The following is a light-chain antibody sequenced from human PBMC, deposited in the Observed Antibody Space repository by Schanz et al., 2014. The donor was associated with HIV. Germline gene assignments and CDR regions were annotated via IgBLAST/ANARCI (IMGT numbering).Light chain of an antibody. CDR1: QRISDNN. V-gene: IGKV3-20*01. J-gene: IGKJ5*01. CDR3: QHYSTSPIT. CDR2: GAS. Sequence: EIVLTQSPGTLSLSPGERATLSCRASQRISDNNFAWYQQKPGQAPRLVIYGASSRATGITDRFSGSGSGTDFTLTISSLQSEDFAVYYCQHYSTSPITFGQGTRLEIK.